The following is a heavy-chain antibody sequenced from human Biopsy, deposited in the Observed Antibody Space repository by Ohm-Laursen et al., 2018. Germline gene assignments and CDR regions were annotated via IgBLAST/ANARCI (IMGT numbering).Heavy chain of an antibody. J-gene: IGHJ6*02. D-gene: IGHD2-21*01. CDR3: TKDLIPAGTDV. Sequence: SLRLSCTASGFSFSDYHMRWIRQAPGRGLEWVSYISGGGTIYYGDSMKGRFTVSRDNAKKSLYLEMNSLRPEDTALYYCTKDLIPAGTDVWGQGTTVTVSS. CDR2: ISGGGTI. CDR1: GFSFSDYH. V-gene: IGHV3-11*01.